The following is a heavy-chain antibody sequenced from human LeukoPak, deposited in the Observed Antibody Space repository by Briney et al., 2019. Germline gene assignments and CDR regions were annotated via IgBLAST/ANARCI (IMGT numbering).Heavy chain of an antibody. Sequence: ASVKVSCKASGYTFTSYDINWVRQATGQGLEWMGWMNPNSGNTGYAQKFQGRVTMTRNTSISTAYMELSSLRSEDTAVYYCARLGSYYYDGSGYYFYYFDYWGQGTLVTVSS. CDR1: GYTFTSYD. CDR2: MNPNSGNT. CDR3: ARLGSYYYDGSGYYFYYFDY. D-gene: IGHD3-22*01. J-gene: IGHJ4*02. V-gene: IGHV1-8*01.